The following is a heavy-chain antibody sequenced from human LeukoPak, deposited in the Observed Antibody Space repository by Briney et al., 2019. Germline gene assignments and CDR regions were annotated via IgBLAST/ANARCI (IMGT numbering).Heavy chain of an antibody. V-gene: IGHV3-21*01. CDR1: GFTFSSYS. CDR2: ISSSRSYI. Sequence: PGGSLRLSCAPSGFTFSSYSMNWVRQAPAKGLEWVSYISSSRSYIYYADSVKGRFTISRDNAKNSLYLQMSSLRVEDTAVYYCAREHSGGGIYYDSSGYYRSFDYWGQGTPVTVSS. D-gene: IGHD3-22*01. CDR3: AREHSGGGIYYDSSGYYRSFDY. J-gene: IGHJ4*02.